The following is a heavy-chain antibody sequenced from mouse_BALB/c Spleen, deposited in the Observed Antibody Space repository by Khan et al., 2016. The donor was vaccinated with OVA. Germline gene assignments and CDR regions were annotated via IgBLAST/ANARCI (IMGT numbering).Heavy chain of an antibody. CDR3: ARQPYYHYYVMDY. V-gene: IGHV2-6-1*01. CDR1: GFSLTNYG. J-gene: IGHJ4*01. CDR2: IWSDGST. D-gene: IGHD2-10*01. Sequence: QVQLKQSGPDLVAPSQSLSITCTISGFSLTNYGVHWVRQPPGKGLEWLVVIWSDGSTTYNSDLKSRLSISKDNSKSQVFLKMNSLQTDDTAMYYCARQPYYHYYVMDYWGQGTSVTVSS.